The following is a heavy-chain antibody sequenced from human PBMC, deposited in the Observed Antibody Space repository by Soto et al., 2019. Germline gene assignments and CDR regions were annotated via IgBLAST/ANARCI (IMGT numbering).Heavy chain of an antibody. V-gene: IGHV1-69*01. Sequence: NVSCKASGGTFSSYAISWVRQAPGQGLEWMGGIIPIFGTANYAQKFQGRVTITADESTSTAYMELSSLRSEDTAVYYCAREMRYSGSYYPLYNWFDPWGQGTLVTVSS. D-gene: IGHD1-26*01. CDR3: AREMRYSGSYYPLYNWFDP. CDR1: GGTFSSYA. J-gene: IGHJ5*02. CDR2: IIPIFGTA.